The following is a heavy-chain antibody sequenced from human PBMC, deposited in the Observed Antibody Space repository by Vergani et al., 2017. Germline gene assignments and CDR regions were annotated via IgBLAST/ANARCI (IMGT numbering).Heavy chain of an antibody. D-gene: IGHD2-2*01. Sequence: QVQLVQSGAEVKKPGSSVKVSCKASGGTFSSYAISWVRQAPGQGLEWMGGIIPIFGTANYAQKFQGRVTITADESTSTAYMELSSLRSEDTAVYYCARDYCSSTSCFADAFDIWGQGTMVTVSS. CDR1: GGTFSSYA. V-gene: IGHV1-69*01. CDR2: IIPIFGTA. CDR3: ARDYCSSTSCFADAFDI. J-gene: IGHJ3*02.